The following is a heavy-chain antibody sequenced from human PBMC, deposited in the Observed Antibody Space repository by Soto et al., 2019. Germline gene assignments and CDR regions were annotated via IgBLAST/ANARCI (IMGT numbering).Heavy chain of an antibody. Sequence: PGESLKISCKGSGYSFTSYWIGWVHQMPGKGLEWMGIIYPGDSDTRYSPSSQGQVTISADKSISTAYLQWSSLKASDTAMYYCARLITFGYSSSWYYFDFWGQGTLVTVSS. CDR2: IYPGDSDT. D-gene: IGHD6-13*01. J-gene: IGHJ4*02. CDR3: ARLITFGYSSSWYYFDF. CDR1: GYSFTSYW. V-gene: IGHV5-51*07.